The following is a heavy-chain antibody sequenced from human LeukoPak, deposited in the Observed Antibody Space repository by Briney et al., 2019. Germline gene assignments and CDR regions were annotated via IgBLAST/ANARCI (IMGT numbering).Heavy chain of an antibody. D-gene: IGHD6-19*01. V-gene: IGHV5-51*01. CDR1: GYSFSNYL. J-gene: IGHJ4*02. CDR2: IYPGDSDT. Sequence: EALKISCKCSGYSFSNYLVAWVRQVPGKGLEWMCIIYPGDSDTIYTPSFEGQVTMSADKSISTASLKWSSLKASDTAIYYCARLRLSSSGWYQFFNNWGKGTLVTVSS. CDR3: ARLRLSSSGWYQFFNN.